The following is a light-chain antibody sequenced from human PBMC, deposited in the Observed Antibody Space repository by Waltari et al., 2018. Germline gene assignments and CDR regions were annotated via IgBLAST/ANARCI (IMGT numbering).Light chain of an antibody. Sequence: DIKMTQSPSSLSASVGDRVTITCRASQSISNWLAWYQQKPGKAPNLLIYRASSLETGVPSRFSGSGSGTEFTLTISSLQPDDFATYYCQQYTLPPWTFGQGTKVEI. CDR1: QSISNW. CDR2: RAS. V-gene: IGKV1-5*03. J-gene: IGKJ1*01. CDR3: QQYTLPPWT.